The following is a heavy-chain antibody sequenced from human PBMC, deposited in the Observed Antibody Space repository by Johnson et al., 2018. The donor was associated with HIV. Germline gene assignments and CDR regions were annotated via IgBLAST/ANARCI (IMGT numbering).Heavy chain of an antibody. J-gene: IGHJ3*02. V-gene: IGHV3-9*01. CDR3: ARGVPFGVVRLGYRAFDI. Sequence: VQLVESGGGLVQPGRSLRLSCAASGFTFDDYAMHWVRQAPGKGLEWVSGISWNSGSIGYADSVKGRFTISRDNAKNSLYLQMNSLRAEDTALYYCARGVPFGVVRLGYRAFDIWGQGTMVTVSS. CDR2: ISWNSGSI. CDR1: GFTFDDYA. D-gene: IGHD3-3*01.